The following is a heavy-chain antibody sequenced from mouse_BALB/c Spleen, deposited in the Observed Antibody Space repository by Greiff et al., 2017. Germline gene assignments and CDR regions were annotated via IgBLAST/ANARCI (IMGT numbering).Heavy chain of an antibody. Sequence: EVQLQESGPGLVKPSQSLSLTCSVTGYSITSGYYWNWIRQFPGNKLEWMGYISYDGSNNYNPSLKNRISITRDTSKNQFFLKLNSVTTEDTATYYCARGEGYGGMDYWGQGTSVTVSS. V-gene: IGHV3-6*02. CDR2: ISYDGSN. CDR3: ARGEGYGGMDY. J-gene: IGHJ4*01. CDR1: GYSITSGYY. D-gene: IGHD2-14*01.